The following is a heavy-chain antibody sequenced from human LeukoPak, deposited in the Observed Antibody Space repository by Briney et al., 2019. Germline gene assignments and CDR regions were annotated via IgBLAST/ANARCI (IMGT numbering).Heavy chain of an antibody. D-gene: IGHD2-2*01. CDR2: VDSESGAA. CDR3: ATGPTMPEPDTSPGLLDF. J-gene: IGHJ4*02. Sequence: ASVKVSCKVSGYSLPELSTHWVRQAPGKGLECVGGVDSESGAAMYALKLQGRVTMTEDTSTDTAYMELNSLTSDDTAVYYCATGPTMPEPDTSPGLLDFWGQGTLVTVSS. V-gene: IGHV1-24*01. CDR1: GYSLPELS.